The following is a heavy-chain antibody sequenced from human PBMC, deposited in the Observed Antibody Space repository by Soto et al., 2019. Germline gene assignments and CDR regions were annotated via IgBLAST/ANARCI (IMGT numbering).Heavy chain of an antibody. CDR1: GFTFSSYA. CDR3: AREGSLGYCSSTSCYTPGYFQH. CDR2: ISSNGGST. D-gene: IGHD2-2*02. V-gene: IGHV3-64*01. Sequence: EVQLVESGGGLVQPGGSLRLSCAASGFTFSSYAMHWVRQAPGKGLEYVSAISSNGGSTYYANSVKGRFTISRDNSKNTLYLQMGILRAEDMAVYYCAREGSLGYCSSTSCYTPGYFQHWGQGTLVTVSS. J-gene: IGHJ1*01.